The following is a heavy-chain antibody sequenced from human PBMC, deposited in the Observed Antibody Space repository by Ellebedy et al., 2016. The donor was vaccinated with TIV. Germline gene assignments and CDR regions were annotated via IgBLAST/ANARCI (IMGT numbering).Heavy chain of an antibody. CDR2: IKYDGSEH. J-gene: IGHJ4*02. V-gene: IGHV3-7*03. D-gene: IGHD2-8*01. CDR3: ARPGKPYAIDY. Sequence: GESLKISCVASGFTFGSYWMSWVRQAPGKGLEWVANIKYDGSEHYYVDSVKGRFTISRDNAKNSLYPQMSSLRAEDTAVYYCARPGKPYAIDYWGQGTLVTVSS. CDR1: GFTFGSYW.